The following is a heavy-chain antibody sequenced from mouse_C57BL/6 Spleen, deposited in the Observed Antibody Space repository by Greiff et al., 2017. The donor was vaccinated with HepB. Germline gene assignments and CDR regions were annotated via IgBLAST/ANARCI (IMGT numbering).Heavy chain of an antibody. V-gene: IGHV1-7*01. D-gene: IGHD1-1*01. CDR3: ARVSTTVVSTNYYAMDY. CDR2: INPSSGYT. Sequence: QVHVKQSGAELAKPGASVKLSCKASGYTFTSYWMHWVKQRPGQGLEWIGYINPSSGYTKYNQKFKDKATLTADKSSSTAYMQLSSLTYEDSAVYYCARVSTTVVSTNYYAMDYWGQGTSVTVSS. J-gene: IGHJ4*01. CDR1: GYTFTSYW.